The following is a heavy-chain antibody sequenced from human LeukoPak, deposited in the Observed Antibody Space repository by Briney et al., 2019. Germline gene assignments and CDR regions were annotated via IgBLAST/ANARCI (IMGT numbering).Heavy chain of an antibody. D-gene: IGHD3-22*01. J-gene: IGHJ3*02. CDR3: ARRGRYYYDSSGYDAFDI. Sequence: SETLSLTCTVSGGSISSSSYYWGWIRQPPGKGLEWIGSIYYSGSTYYNPSLKSRVTISVDTSKNQFSLKLSSVTAADTAVYYCARRGRYYYDSSGYDAFDIWGQGTMVTVPS. CDR1: GGSISSSSYY. V-gene: IGHV4-39*01. CDR2: IYYSGST.